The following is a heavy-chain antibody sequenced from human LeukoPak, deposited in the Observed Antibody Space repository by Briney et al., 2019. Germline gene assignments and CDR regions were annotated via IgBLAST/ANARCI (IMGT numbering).Heavy chain of an antibody. CDR1: GGSISSGGYY. CDR2: IYYSGST. J-gene: IGHJ4*02. Sequence: SETLSLTCTVSGGSISSGGYYWSWIRQHPGKGLEWIGYIYYSGSTYYNPSHKSRVTISVDTSKNQFSLKLSSVTAADTAVYYCARAGIAAAGGDYWGQGTLVTVSS. D-gene: IGHD6-13*01. CDR3: ARAGIAAAGGDY. V-gene: IGHV4-31*03.